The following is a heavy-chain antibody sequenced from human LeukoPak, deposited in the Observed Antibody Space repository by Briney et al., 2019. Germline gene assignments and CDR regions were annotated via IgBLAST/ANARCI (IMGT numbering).Heavy chain of an antibody. V-gene: IGHV4-34*01. Sequence: SETLSLTCAVYGGSFSGYYWSWIRQPPGKGLEWIGEINHSGSTNYNPSLKSRVTISVDTSKNQFSLKLSSVTAADTAVYYCARGSVRRQGGYDDYWYYYMDVWGKGTTVTVSS. J-gene: IGHJ6*03. D-gene: IGHD5-12*01. CDR3: ARGSVRRQGGYDDYWYYYMDV. CDR1: GGSFSGYY. CDR2: INHSGST.